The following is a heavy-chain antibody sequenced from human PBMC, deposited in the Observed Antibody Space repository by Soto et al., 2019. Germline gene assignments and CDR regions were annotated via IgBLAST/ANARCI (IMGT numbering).Heavy chain of an antibody. CDR3: ARDYYRFNSGYGFSMDV. J-gene: IGHJ6*02. Sequence: PGESLKISCAASGFTVSSNYMSWVRQAPGKGLEWVAVISYDGSNKYYADSVKGRFTISRDNSKNTLYLQMNSLRAEDTAVYYCARDYYRFNSGYGFSMDVWGQGTTVTVSS. V-gene: IGHV3-30-3*01. CDR2: ISYDGSNK. D-gene: IGHD5-12*01. CDR1: GFTVSSNY.